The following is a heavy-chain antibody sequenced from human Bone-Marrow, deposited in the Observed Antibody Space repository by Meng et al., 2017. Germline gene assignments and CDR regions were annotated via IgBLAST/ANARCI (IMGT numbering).Heavy chain of an antibody. CDR2: ISGSGDST. CDR1: GFTFTNFA. J-gene: IGHJ4*02. CDR3: AKDSGRYSSFDY. D-gene: IGHD1-26*01. Sequence: GESLKISCAASGFTFTNFAMTWVRQAPGKGLEWVSGISGSGDSTYYADSVKGRFTISRDNSKNTLYLQMNSLRAEDTALYYCAKDSGRYSSFDYWGQGILVTRLL. V-gene: IGHV3-23*01.